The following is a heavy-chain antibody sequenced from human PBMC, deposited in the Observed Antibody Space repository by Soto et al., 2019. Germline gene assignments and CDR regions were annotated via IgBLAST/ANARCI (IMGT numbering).Heavy chain of an antibody. V-gene: IGHV3-30*18. CDR1: GFTFSSYG. Sequence: QVQLVESGGGVVQPGRSLRLSCAASGFTFSSYGMHWVRQAPGKGLEWVAVISYDGSKKYYADSVKGRFTISRDNSKNTLYLQMNSLRAEDTAVYYCAKDSDFWSGYLDYWGQGTLVTVSS. D-gene: IGHD3-3*01. CDR2: ISYDGSKK. CDR3: AKDSDFWSGYLDY. J-gene: IGHJ4*02.